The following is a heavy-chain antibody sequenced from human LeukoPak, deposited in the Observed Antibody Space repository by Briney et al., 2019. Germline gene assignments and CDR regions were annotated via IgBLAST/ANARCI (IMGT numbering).Heavy chain of an antibody. CDR1: GGSISSGGYY. D-gene: IGHD6-19*01. J-gene: IGHJ6*03. V-gene: IGHV4-30-2*01. CDR2: TYHSGST. Sequence: PSETLSLTCTVSGGSISSGGYYWSWIRQPPWKGLEWIGYTYHSGSTYYNPSLKSRVTISVDRSKNQFSLKLSSVTAADTAVYYRARGAVAHPYYYYYMDVWGKGTTVTVSS. CDR3: ARGAVAHPYYYYYMDV.